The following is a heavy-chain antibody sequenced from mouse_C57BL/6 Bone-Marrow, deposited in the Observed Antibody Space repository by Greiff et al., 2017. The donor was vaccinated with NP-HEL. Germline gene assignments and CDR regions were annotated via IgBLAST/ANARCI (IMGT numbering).Heavy chain of an antibody. CDR1: GYSSTDYN. V-gene: IGHV1-39*01. Sequence: ESGPELVKPGASVKISCKASGYSSTDYNMNWVKQSNGKSLEWIGVINPNYGTTSYNQKFKGKATLTVDQSSSTAYTQLNSLTSEDSAVYYCARPIYYGPNWYFDVWGTGTTVTVSS. D-gene: IGHD2-1*01. CDR3: ARPIYYGPNWYFDV. J-gene: IGHJ1*03. CDR2: INPNYGTT.